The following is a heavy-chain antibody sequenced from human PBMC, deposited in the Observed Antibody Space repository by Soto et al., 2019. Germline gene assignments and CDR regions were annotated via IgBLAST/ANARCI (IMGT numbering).Heavy chain of an antibody. J-gene: IGHJ3*02. CDR1: GGTFSSYA. CDR3: ARDRRSDCCDAFDI. Sequence: ASVKVSCKASGGTFSSYAISWVRQAPGQGLEWMGGIIPIFGTANYAQKFQGRVTITADESTSTAYMELSSLRSEDTAVYYCARDRRSDCCDAFDIWGQGTMVTVSS. CDR2: IIPIFGTA. V-gene: IGHV1-69*13. D-gene: IGHD2-21*02.